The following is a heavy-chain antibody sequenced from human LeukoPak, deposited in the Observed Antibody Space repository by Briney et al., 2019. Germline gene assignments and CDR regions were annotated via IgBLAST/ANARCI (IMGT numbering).Heavy chain of an antibody. Sequence: SETQSLTCTVSGGSICSHYWSWIRQPAGKGLEYIGRIHTSGITNYNPSLKSRVTMSGDTSKNQFSLKLSSVTAADTAVYYCARDLGSNYVYFDYWGQGSLVTVSS. CDR3: ARDLGSNYVYFDY. V-gene: IGHV4-4*07. CDR1: GGSICSHY. D-gene: IGHD1-26*01. J-gene: IGHJ4*02. CDR2: IHTSGIT.